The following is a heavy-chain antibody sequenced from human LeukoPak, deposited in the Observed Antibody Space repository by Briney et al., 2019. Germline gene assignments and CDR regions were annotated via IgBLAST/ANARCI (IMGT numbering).Heavy chain of an antibody. V-gene: IGHV4-34*01. CDR2: INHSGST. Sequence: PSETLSLTCAVYGGSFSGYYWSWIRQPPGKGLEWIGEINHSGSTNYNPSPKSRVTISVDTSKNQFSLKLSSVTAADTAVYYCAIGGNRAPYYYYMDVWGKGTTVTVSS. J-gene: IGHJ6*03. CDR3: AIGGNRAPYYYYMDV. D-gene: IGHD1-14*01. CDR1: GGSFSGYY.